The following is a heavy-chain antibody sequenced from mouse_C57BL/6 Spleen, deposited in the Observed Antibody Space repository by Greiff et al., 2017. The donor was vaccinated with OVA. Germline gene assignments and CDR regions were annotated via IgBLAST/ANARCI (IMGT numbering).Heavy chain of an antibody. J-gene: IGHJ2*01. CDR2: IWSGGST. CDR1: GFSLTSYG. Sequence: QVQLQQSGPGLVQPSQSLSITCTVSGFSLTSYGVHWVRQSPGKGLEWLGVIWSGGSTDYNAAFISRLSISKDNSKSHVLFKMNSLQADDTAIYYCARVYFDYDALDYWGQGTTLTVSS. V-gene: IGHV2-2*01. D-gene: IGHD2-4*01. CDR3: ARVYFDYDALDY.